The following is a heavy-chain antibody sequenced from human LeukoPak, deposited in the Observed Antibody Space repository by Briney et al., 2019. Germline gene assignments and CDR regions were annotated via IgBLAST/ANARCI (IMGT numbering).Heavy chain of an antibody. CDR3: ARGDSSSWYMAGDY. V-gene: IGHV1-69*05. D-gene: IGHD6-13*01. Sequence: ASVKVSCKASGGTFSSYAISWVRQAPGQGLEWMGGIIPIFGTANYAQKFQGRVTITTDESTSTAYMELSSPRSEDTAVYYCARGDSSSWYMAGDYWGQGTLVTVSS. J-gene: IGHJ4*02. CDR2: IIPIFGTA. CDR1: GGTFSSYA.